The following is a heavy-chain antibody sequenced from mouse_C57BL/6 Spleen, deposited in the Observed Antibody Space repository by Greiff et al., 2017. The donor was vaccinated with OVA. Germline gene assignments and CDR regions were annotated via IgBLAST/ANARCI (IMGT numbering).Heavy chain of an antibody. J-gene: IGHJ3*01. CDR1: GFSLTSYG. V-gene: IGHV2-2*01. D-gene: IGHD2-1*01. CDR3: ARKGDGNYWFAY. Sequence: VKVVESGPGLVQPSQSLSITCTVSGFSLTSYGVHWVRQSPGKGLEWLGVIWSGGSTDYNAAFISRLSISKDNSKSQVFFKMNSLQADDTAIYYCARKGDGNYWFAYWGQGTLVTVSA. CDR2: IWSGGST.